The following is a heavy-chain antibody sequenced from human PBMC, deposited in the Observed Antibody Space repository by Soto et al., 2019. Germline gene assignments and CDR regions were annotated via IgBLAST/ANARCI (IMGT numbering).Heavy chain of an antibody. Sequence: QVQLQXSGPGLVKPXXTLSLTCTVXGGSISSGDYYWSWIRQHPGKGLEWIGYIYYSGSTHYNPSLKSRVTMSVDTSENQFSLKLSSLTAADTAVYYCARGRYSSSSNWFDPWGQGTLVTVSS. D-gene: IGHD6-6*01. CDR1: GGSISSGDYY. J-gene: IGHJ5*02. CDR2: IYYSGST. V-gene: IGHV4-31*03. CDR3: ARGRYSSSSNWFDP.